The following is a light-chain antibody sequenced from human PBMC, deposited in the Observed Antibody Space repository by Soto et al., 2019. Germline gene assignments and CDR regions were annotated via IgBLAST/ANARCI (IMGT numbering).Light chain of an antibody. Sequence: EIVLTQSPATLSLSPGERATLSCRASQSVTNYLAWYQQKPGQAPRLLIYDASNRATGIPARFSGSRSGTDFTLTISNLEPEDFAVYYCQQRSNWPLYTFGQGTKLEIK. J-gene: IGKJ2*01. CDR2: DAS. CDR1: QSVTNY. V-gene: IGKV3-11*01. CDR3: QQRSNWPLYT.